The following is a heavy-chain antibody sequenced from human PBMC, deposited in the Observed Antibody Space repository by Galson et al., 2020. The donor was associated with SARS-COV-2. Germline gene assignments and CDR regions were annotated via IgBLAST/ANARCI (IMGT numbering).Heavy chain of an antibody. Sequence: ASETLSLTCSVSGYLISSGYYWVWVRQAPGKGLEWIGSFYNSGRTVYNPSLKSRITISADMSRNQLFLNLRSVTATDTAVYHCVGDGTYHVWGQGTLLTVSS. CDR1: GYLISSGYY. J-gene: IGHJ4*03. CDR2: FYNSGRT. CDR3: VGDGTYHV. D-gene: IGHD1-26*01. V-gene: IGHV4-38-2*02.